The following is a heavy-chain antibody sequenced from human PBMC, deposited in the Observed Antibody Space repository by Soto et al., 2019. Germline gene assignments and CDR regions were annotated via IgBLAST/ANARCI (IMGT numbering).Heavy chain of an antibody. CDR1: GYTFTGQY. CDR2: INPNSGGT. V-gene: IGHV1-2*02. CDR3: ARTDCSSTSCYNYYYYGMDV. Sequence: SVKVSCKASGYTFTGQYIHWVRQAPGQGLEWMGWINPNSGGTNYAQKFQGRVTITRDTSATTAYMELSSLRSEDSAVFYCARTDCSSTSCYNYYYYGMDVWGQGTTVTVSS. J-gene: IGHJ6*02. D-gene: IGHD2-2*01.